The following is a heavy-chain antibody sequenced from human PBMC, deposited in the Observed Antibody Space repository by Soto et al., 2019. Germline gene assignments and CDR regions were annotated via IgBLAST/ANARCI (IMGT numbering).Heavy chain of an antibody. CDR2: ISLDGEK. Sequence: QITLKESGPTLVKPTQTLTLTCTFSGFSLNTRGVGVGWIRQPPGKALEWLALISLDGEKRYSPSLKSRLTYTKDTSENQVVLTMTNMDPVYTATYYCAHRRGDLLTGHYYFDYWGQGTLVTVSS. CDR3: AHRRGDLLTGHYYFDY. D-gene: IGHD3-9*01. J-gene: IGHJ4*02. V-gene: IGHV2-5*02. CDR1: GFSLNTRGVG.